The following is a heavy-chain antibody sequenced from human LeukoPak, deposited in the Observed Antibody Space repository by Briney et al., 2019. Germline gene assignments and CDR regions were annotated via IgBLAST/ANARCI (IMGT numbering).Heavy chain of an antibody. CDR2: IYYSGST. CDR1: GGSISSGGYY. J-gene: IGHJ4*02. D-gene: IGHD3-10*01. Sequence: SQTLSLTCTVSGGSISSGGYYWSWIRQLPGKGLEWIGYIYYSGSTYYNPSLKSRVTISVDTSKNQFSLKLSSVTAADTAVYYCARRDHPGYYGSGSLDYWGQGTLVTVSS. CDR3: ARRDHPGYYGSGSLDY. V-gene: IGHV4-30-4*08.